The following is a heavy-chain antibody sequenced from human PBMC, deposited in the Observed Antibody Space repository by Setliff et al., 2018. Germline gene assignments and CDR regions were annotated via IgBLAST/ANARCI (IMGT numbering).Heavy chain of an antibody. CDR2: INHSGTT. D-gene: IGHD1-26*01. CDR1: GVSFSDYY. Sequence: SETLSLTCTVYGVSFSDYYWGWVRQSPGKGLDWIGEINHSGTTNYDPSLEGRISISVDTSKNQFSLRLRSVTAADTAVYFCARDNTMVGATDYWGLGTLVTVSS. CDR3: ARDNTMVGATDY. V-gene: IGHV4-34*10. J-gene: IGHJ4*02.